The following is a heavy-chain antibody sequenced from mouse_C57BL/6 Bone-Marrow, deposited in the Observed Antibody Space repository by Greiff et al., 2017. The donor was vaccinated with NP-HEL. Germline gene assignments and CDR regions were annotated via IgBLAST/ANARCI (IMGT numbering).Heavy chain of an antibody. CDR1: GFTFTDYY. Sequence: DVMLVESGGGLVQPGGSLSLSCAASGFTFTDYYMSWVRQPPGKALEWLGFIRNKANGYTTEYSASVKGRVTIYRDNSHSILYLQMNALRAEDSATYYCARYSNWDEDYWGQGTSVTVSS. J-gene: IGHJ4*01. D-gene: IGHD4-1*01. CDR2: IRNKANGYTT. CDR3: ARYSNWDEDY. V-gene: IGHV7-3*01.